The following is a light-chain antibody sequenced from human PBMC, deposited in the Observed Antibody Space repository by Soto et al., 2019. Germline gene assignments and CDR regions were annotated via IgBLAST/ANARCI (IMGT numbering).Light chain of an antibody. CDR1: QSVISS. CDR2: GAS. CDR3: QQYNNWPPWT. J-gene: IGKJ1*01. Sequence: EIVMTQSPATLSVSPGERTTLSCRASQSVISSVAWSQQKPGQSPRLLIHGASTRATGIPARFSGSGSGTEFTLTISGPQSEDSAVYYCQQYNNWPPWTFGQGTKVEIK. V-gene: IGKV3-15*01.